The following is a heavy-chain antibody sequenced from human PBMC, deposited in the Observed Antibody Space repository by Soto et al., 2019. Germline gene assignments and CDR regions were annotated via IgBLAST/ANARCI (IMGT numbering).Heavy chain of an antibody. CDR3: ARNSEPEWFGELHPLDY. Sequence: GGSLRLSCAASGFTFSSYAMSWVRQAPGKGLEWVSAISGSGGSTYYADSVKGRFTISRDNSKNMLYLQMNSLRAEDTAVYYCARNSEPEWFGELHPLDYWGQGTLVTVSS. J-gene: IGHJ4*02. CDR1: GFTFSSYA. CDR2: ISGSGGST. D-gene: IGHD3-10*01. V-gene: IGHV3-23*01.